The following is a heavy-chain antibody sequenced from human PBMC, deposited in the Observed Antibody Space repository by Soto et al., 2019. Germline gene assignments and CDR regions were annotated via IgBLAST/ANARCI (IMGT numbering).Heavy chain of an antibody. CDR3: ARRQGAFDI. J-gene: IGHJ3*02. Sequence: SETLSLTCTVSGGSISSSSYYWGWIRQPPGKGLEWVGSIYYSGSTYYNPSLKSRVTISVDTSKNQFSLKLSSVTAADTAVYYCARRQGAFDIWGQGTMVTVSS. V-gene: IGHV4-39*01. CDR2: IYYSGST. CDR1: GGSISSSSYY.